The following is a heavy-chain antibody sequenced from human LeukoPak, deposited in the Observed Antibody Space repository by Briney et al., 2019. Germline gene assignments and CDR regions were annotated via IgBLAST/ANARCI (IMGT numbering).Heavy chain of an antibody. J-gene: IGHJ6*03. CDR3: AKRRYCSSTSCYLMDV. CDR2: ISPSGGST. V-gene: IGHV1-46*01. Sequence: ASVKLSCKAFGYTFTGYWMHWVRQAPGQGPEWMGVISPSGGSTIYAQKFQGRVTMTRNTSISTAYMELSSLRSEDTAVYYCAKRRYCSSTSCYLMDVWGKGTTVTISS. D-gene: IGHD2-2*01. CDR1: GYTFTGYW.